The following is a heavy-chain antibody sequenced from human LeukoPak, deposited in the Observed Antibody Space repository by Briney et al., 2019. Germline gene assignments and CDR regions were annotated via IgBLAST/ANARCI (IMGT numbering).Heavy chain of an antibody. CDR3: AREFLPDPGPYDY. CDR1: GFTFSSYA. Sequence: PGGSLRLSCAASGFTFSSYAMHWVRQAPGKGLEWVAVISYDGSNKYYADSVKGRFTISRDNSKNTLYLQMNNLRAEDTAVYYCAREFLPDPGPYDYWGQGTLVTVSS. CDR2: ISYDGSNK. V-gene: IGHV3-30*04. D-gene: IGHD3-3*01. J-gene: IGHJ4*02.